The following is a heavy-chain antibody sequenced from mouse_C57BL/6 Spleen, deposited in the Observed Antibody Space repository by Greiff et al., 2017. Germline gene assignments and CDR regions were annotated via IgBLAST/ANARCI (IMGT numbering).Heavy chain of an antibody. CDR3: AAGGYYDDDEDD. Sequence: QVQLQQPGAELVMPGASVKLSCKASGYTFTSYWMHWVKQRPGQGLEWIGEIDPSDSYTNYNQKFKGKSTLTVDKSSSTAYMQLSSLTSEDYAVYYCAAGGYYDDDEDDWGQGTTLTVSS. CDR1: GYTFTSYW. J-gene: IGHJ2*01. V-gene: IGHV1-69*01. D-gene: IGHD2-4*01. CDR2: IDPSDSYT.